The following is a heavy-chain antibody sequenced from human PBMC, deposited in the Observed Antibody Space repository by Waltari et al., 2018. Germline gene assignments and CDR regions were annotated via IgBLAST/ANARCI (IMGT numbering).Heavy chain of an antibody. D-gene: IGHD3-10*01. V-gene: IGHV4-31*03. Sequence: QVQLQESGPGLVKPSPTLSLTCTVSGGPISSGGYYWRWPRQHPGKGLEWIGYIYYSGSTYYNPSLKSRVTISVDTSKNQFSLKLSSVTAADTAVYYCARDPHITMVHDIWGQGTMVTVSS. J-gene: IGHJ3*02. CDR2: IYYSGST. CDR3: ARDPHITMVHDI. CDR1: GGPISSGGYY.